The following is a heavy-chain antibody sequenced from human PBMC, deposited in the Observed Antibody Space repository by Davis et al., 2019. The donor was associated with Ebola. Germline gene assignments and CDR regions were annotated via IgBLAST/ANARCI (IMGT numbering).Heavy chain of an antibody. CDR2: INWNGGST. V-gene: IGHV3-20*04. D-gene: IGHD5-24*01. CDR1: GFTFDDYA. Sequence: GESLKISCAASGFTFDDYAMTWVRQAPGKGLEWVSGINWNGGSTGYADSVKGRFTISRDNRKDSLYLQMNSLRTEDTALFYCAAERDRYFHYWGQGTLVTVSS. CDR3: AAERDRYFHY. J-gene: IGHJ4*02.